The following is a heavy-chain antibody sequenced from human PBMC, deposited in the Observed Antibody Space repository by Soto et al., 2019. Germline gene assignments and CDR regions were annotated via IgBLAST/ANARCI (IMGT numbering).Heavy chain of an antibody. CDR3: XXXXXXXXDYYFDY. V-gene: IGHV3-30*03. J-gene: IGHJ4*02. Sequence: QVQLVESGGGVVQPGRSLRLSCAASGFTFSSYGMHWVRQAPGKGLEWVAVISYDENYKHYADSVKGRFTISRDNSKXXXXXXXXXXXXXXXXXXXXXXXXXXXXDYYFDYWGQGTLVTVSS. CDR1: GFTFSSYG. CDR2: ISYDENYK.